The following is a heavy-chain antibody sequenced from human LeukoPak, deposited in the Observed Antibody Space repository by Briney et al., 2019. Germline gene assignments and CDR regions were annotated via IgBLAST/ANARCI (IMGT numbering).Heavy chain of an antibody. D-gene: IGHD3-22*01. CDR1: GGPISSYY. Sequence: SETLSLTCTVSGGPISSYYWSWIRQPPGKGLEWIGYIYYSGSTNYNPSLKSRVTISVDTSKNQFSLKLSSVTAADTAVYYCARGTNYYDSSGFDYWGQGTLVTVSS. V-gene: IGHV4-59*01. CDR3: ARGTNYYDSSGFDY. CDR2: IYYSGST. J-gene: IGHJ4*02.